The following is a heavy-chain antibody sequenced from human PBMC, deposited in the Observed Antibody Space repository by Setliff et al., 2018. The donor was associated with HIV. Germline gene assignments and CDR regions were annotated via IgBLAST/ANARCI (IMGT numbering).Heavy chain of an antibody. J-gene: IGHJ5*02. D-gene: IGHD1-20*01. CDR1: GGSISSHY. V-gene: IGHV4-59*11. CDR3: AGCITGTTHWFDP. Sequence: PSETLSLTCTVSGGSISSHYWSWIRQPPGKRLEWIGYIYYSGSTNYNPSLKSRVTISVDTSKNQFSLKLSSVTAADTAVYYCAGCITGTTHWFDPWGQGTRVTVSS. CDR2: IYYSGST.